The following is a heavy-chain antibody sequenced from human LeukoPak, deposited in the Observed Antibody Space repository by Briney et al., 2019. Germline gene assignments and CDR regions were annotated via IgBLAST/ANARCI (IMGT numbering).Heavy chain of an antibody. J-gene: IGHJ4*02. CDR3: ARERYCTNGVCYNGSGYFDY. D-gene: IGHD2-8*01. CDR1: GGSISSSSYS. V-gene: IGHV4-39*07. Sequence: SETLSLTCTVSGGSISSSSYSWGWIRQPPGKGLEWIGSIYYSGSTYYNPSLKSRVTISVDTSKNQFSLKLSSLTAADTAVYYCARERYCTNGVCYNGSGYFDYWGQGTLVTVSS. CDR2: IYYSGST.